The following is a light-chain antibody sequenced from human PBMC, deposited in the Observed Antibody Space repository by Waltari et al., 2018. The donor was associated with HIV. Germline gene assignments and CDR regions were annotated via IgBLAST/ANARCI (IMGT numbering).Light chain of an antibody. Sequence: EIVLTQSPGTLSLSPGERATLSCRTSQSVSSSLAWYQQKPGQAPMLLISGASSRATGIPDRVSGSGSGTDFTLTINRLEPEDFAVYYCQQYGGSSTFGGGTKVEI. CDR1: QSVSSS. V-gene: IGKV3-20*01. CDR3: QQYGGSST. J-gene: IGKJ4*01. CDR2: GAS.